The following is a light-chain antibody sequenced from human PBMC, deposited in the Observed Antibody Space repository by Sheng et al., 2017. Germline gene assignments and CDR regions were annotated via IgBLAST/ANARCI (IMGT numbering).Light chain of an antibody. V-gene: IGKV3-11*01. J-gene: IGKJ4*01. CDR2: DSS. CDR1: QSVSSD. Sequence: EIVLTQSPGTLSLSPGERATLSCRASQSVSSDLAWYQQKVGQAPRLLIYDSSNRATGIPARFSGSGSGTDFTLTISSLEPEDFAVYYCQQRSKWPPTFGGGTKVEIE. CDR3: QQRSKWPPT.